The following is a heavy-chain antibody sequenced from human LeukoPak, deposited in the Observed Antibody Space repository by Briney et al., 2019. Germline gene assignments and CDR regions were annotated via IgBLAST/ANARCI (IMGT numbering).Heavy chain of an antibody. J-gene: IGHJ4*02. V-gene: IGHV1-2*02. CDR1: GYTFTGYY. Sequence: ASVKVSCKASGYTFTGYYMHWVRQAPGQGREWMGWINPNSGGTNYAQKFQGRVTITRNTSISTAYMELSSLRSEDTAVYYCARVSPRQTVDYWGQGTLVTVSS. CDR3: ARVSPRQTVDY. D-gene: IGHD1-14*01. CDR2: INPNSGGT.